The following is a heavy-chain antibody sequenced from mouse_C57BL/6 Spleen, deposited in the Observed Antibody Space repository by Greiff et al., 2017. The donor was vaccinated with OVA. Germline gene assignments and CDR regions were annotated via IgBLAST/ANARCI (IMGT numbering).Heavy chain of an antibody. CDR1: GFTFSSYG. CDR3: ARHGYDGYYDYFDY. CDR2: ISSGGSYT. V-gene: IGHV5-6*01. J-gene: IGHJ2*01. D-gene: IGHD2-3*01. Sequence: EVKLMESGGDFVKPGGSLKLSCAASGFTFSSYGMSWVRQTPDKRLEWVATISSGGSYTYYPDSVKGRFTISRDNAKNTLYLQMSSLKSEDTAMYYCARHGYDGYYDYFDYWGQGTTLTVSS.